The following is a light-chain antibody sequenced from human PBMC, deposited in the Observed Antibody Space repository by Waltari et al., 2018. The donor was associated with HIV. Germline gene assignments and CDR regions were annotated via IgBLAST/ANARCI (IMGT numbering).Light chain of an antibody. CDR2: TVN. J-gene: IGLJ1*01. CDR1: SSDVGGYDH. CDR3: SSHAGSNYAFL. V-gene: IGLV2-8*01. Sequence: QSALTQPPSASGSPGQSVAISCTGTSSDVGGYDHVSWYQQHPGKAPKLLIYTVNQRPSGVPDRFSGSKSGNTASLTVSGLQAEDEADYYCSSHAGSNYAFLFGTGTKVTVL.